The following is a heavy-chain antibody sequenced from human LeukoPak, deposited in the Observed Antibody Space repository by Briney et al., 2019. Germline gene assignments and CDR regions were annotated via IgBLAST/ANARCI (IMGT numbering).Heavy chain of an antibody. J-gene: IGHJ4*02. CDR1: GFTFSSYS. D-gene: IGHD2-2*01. Sequence: GGSLRLSCAASGFTFSSYSMNWVGQAPGKGLEWVSSISSSSSYIYYADSVKGRFTISRDNAKNSLYLQMNSLRAEDTAVYYCARGDCSSTSCRPYYFDYWGQGTLVTVSS. V-gene: IGHV3-21*01. CDR2: ISSSSSYI. CDR3: ARGDCSSTSCRPYYFDY.